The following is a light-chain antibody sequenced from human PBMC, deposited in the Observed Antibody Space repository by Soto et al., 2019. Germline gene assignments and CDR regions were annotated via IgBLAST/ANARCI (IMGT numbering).Light chain of an antibody. J-gene: IGLJ2*01. CDR3: SSYTSSSTLV. CDR1: SSDVGTYKY. CDR2: DVS. Sequence: QSVLTQPASVSASPGQSITISCTGTSSDVGTYKYVSWYQHHPGKAPKLMIYDVSNRPSGVSDRFSGYKSGNTASLIISGLQTEDEADYYCSSYTSSSTLVFGGGTKVTVL. V-gene: IGLV2-14*03.